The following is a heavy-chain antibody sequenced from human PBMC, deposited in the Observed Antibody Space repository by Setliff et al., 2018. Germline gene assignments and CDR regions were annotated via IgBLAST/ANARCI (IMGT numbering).Heavy chain of an antibody. CDR2: IYPDDSDT. CDR1: GYSFSTYW. Sequence: GESLKLSCKGSGYSFSTYWIGWVRQMPGKGLEWMGFIYPDDSDTRYSPSFQGQVTISADKSISTAYLQWSSLKASDTAIYYCVRDGRAETAETWGQGTLGTVSS. D-gene: IGHD6-19*01. CDR3: VRDGRAETAET. V-gene: IGHV5-51*01. J-gene: IGHJ5*02.